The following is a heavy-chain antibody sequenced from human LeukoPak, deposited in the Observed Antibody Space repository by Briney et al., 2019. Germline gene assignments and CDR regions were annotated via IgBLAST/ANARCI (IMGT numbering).Heavy chain of an antibody. CDR1: GGSITTYY. Sequence: SETLSLTCTVSGGSITTYYWSWIRQPPGKGLEWIGYIYYSGTTNYNPSLKSRVTISVDKSKNQFSLKLSSVTAADTAVYYCARAHYDSSGYSSFRHWGQGTLVTVSS. J-gene: IGHJ1*01. CDR2: IYYSGTT. CDR3: ARAHYDSSGYSSFRH. D-gene: IGHD3-22*01. V-gene: IGHV4-59*12.